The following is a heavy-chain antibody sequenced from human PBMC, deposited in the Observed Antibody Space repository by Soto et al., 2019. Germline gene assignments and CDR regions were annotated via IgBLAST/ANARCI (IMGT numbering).Heavy chain of an antibody. CDR1: GFNFPYAW. D-gene: IGHD2-21*01. J-gene: IGHJ4*02. Sequence: EVQLVESGGGFVKPEGSLRLSCAASGFNFPYAWMSWVRQSPGKGLEWVGRIKSKTDGGTTDYAAPVTGRFTISRDDSNKTLFLQMNSQKAEDTAVYYCSTPSSYCGGKCYSGRMGYWGQGTLVTVYS. CDR3: STPSSYCGGKCYSGRMGY. V-gene: IGHV3-15*01. CDR2: IKSKTDGGTT.